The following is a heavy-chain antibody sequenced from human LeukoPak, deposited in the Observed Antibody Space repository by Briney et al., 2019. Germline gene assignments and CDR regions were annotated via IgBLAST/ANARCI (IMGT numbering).Heavy chain of an antibody. V-gene: IGHV4-59*11. CDR2: IYYSGST. Sequence: SETLSLTCTVSGGSISSHYWSWIRQPPGKGLEWIGYIYYSGSTNYNPSLKSRVTISVDTSKNQFSLKPSSVTAADTAVYYCARLPFSSSWYWFDPWGQGTLVTVSS. CDR1: GGSISSHY. D-gene: IGHD6-13*01. J-gene: IGHJ5*02. CDR3: ARLPFSSSWYWFDP.